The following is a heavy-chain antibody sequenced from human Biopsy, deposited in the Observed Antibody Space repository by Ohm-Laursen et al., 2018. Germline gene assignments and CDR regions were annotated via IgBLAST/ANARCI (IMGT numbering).Heavy chain of an antibody. CDR2: INYRGNT. CDR1: GASIYDYY. CDR3: ARDKITYCTSTSCDYFGMDV. J-gene: IGHJ6*02. Sequence: SQTLSLTCTVSGASIYDYYWTWIRQAPGKTLEWIASINYRGNTNYNPSLKSRVTMSAHTSTNQFSLKLTSVTAADTAVYYCARDKITYCTSTSCDYFGMDVWGQGTMVTVSS. D-gene: IGHD2-2*01. V-gene: IGHV4-59*01.